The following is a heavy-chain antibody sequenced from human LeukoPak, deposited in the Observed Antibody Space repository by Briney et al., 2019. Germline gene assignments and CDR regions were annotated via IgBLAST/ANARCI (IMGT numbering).Heavy chain of an antibody. CDR3: ATNWNYVADYYYYMDV. D-gene: IGHD1-7*01. J-gene: IGHJ6*03. CDR2: VDPEDGET. V-gene: IGHV1-69-2*01. CDR1: GYTFTDYY. Sequence: ASVKVSCKASGYTFTDYYMHWVQQAPGKGLEWMGRVDPEDGETIYAEKFQGRVTITADTSTDTAYMELSSLRSEDTAVYYCATNWNYVADYYYYMDVWGKGTTVTVSS.